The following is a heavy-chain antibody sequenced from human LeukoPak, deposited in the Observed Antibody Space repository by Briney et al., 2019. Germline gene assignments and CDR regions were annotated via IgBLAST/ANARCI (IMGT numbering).Heavy chain of an antibody. CDR3: ARLGIAVAVPLDY. CDR2: ISYDGSNK. CDR1: GFTFSSYA. V-gene: IGHV3-30-3*01. D-gene: IGHD6-19*01. J-gene: IGHJ4*02. Sequence: GGSLRLSCAASGFTFSSYAMHWVRQAPGKGLEWVAVISYDGSNKYYADSVKGRFTISRDNSKNTLYLQMNSLGAEDTAVYYCARLGIAVAVPLDYWGQGTLVTVSS.